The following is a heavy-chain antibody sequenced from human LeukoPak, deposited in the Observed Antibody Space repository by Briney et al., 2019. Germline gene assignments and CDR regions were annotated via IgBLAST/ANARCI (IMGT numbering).Heavy chain of an antibody. Sequence: PSETLSLTCAVYGGSFSGYYWSWTRQPPGKGLEWIGEINHSGSTNYNPSLKSRVTISVDTSKNQFSLKLSSVTAADTAVYYCARGVSGYYYYGMDVWGQGTTVTVSS. CDR1: GGSFSGYY. J-gene: IGHJ6*02. D-gene: IGHD6-25*01. V-gene: IGHV4-34*01. CDR2: INHSGST. CDR3: ARGVSGYYYYGMDV.